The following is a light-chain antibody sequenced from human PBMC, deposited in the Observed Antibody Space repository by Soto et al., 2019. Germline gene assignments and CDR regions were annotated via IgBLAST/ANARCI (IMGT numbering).Light chain of an antibody. Sequence: QSVLTQPPSASGTPGQRVTISCSGSNSNIGSNTVNWYQQLPGTAPKLLIYYGNLRRSGVLDRISGSKSGTSASLAISGLQSDDEADYYCAAWDDSLNGRVFGTGTKLTVL. J-gene: IGLJ1*01. CDR3: AAWDDSLNGRV. CDR2: YGN. CDR1: NSNIGSNT. V-gene: IGLV1-44*01.